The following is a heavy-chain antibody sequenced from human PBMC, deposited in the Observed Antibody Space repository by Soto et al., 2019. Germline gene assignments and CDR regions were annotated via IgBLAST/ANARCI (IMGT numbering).Heavy chain of an antibody. D-gene: IGHD2-2*01. Sequence: PGGSLRLSCAASGFTLSAYSMNWVRQTPGKGLEWISSISTSSTYIHYADSVKGRFTISRDNAKSSLFLQMNSLTAEDTAVYYCARDTPVRYCSSTSCYHYYYYYGMDVWGQGTTVTVSS. J-gene: IGHJ6*02. V-gene: IGHV3-21*01. CDR2: ISTSSTYI. CDR1: GFTLSAYS. CDR3: ARDTPVRYCSSTSCYHYYYYYGMDV.